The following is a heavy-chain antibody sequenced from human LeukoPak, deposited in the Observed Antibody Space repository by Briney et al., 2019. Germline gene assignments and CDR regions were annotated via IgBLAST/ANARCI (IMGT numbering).Heavy chain of an antibody. CDR3: ARGYYGSGSYSYYYGMDV. D-gene: IGHD3-10*01. CDR1: GFTFSSYA. V-gene: IGHV3-30-3*01. CDR2: ISYDGSNK. J-gene: IGHJ6*02. Sequence: PGGSLRLSCAASGFTFSSYAMHWVRQAPGKGLEWVAVISYDGSNKYYADSVKGRFTISRDNSKNTLYLQMNSLRAEDTAVYYCARGYYGSGSYSYYYGMDVWGQGTTVTVSS.